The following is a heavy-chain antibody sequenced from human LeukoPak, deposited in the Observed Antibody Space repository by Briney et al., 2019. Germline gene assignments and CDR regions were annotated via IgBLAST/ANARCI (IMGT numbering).Heavy chain of an antibody. J-gene: IGHJ6*02. CDR2: ISAYNGNT. CDR1: GYTFTSYG. D-gene: IGHD3-10*01. Sequence: ASVTVSCKASGYTFTSYGISWVRQAPGQGLEWMGWISAYNGNTNYAQKLQGRVTMTTDTSTSTAYMELRSLRSDDTAVYYCARGPVGNGPLLWFGESNYGMDVWGQGTTVTVSS. V-gene: IGHV1-18*01. CDR3: ARGPVGNGPLLWFGESNYGMDV.